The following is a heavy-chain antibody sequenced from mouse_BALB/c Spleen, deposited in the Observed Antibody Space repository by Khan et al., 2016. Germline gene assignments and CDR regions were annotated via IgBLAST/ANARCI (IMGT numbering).Heavy chain of an antibody. CDR3: DSYHDYDGRFAD. D-gene: IGHD2-4*01. Sequence: QVQLQESGPGLVAPSQSLSITCTVSGFSLTAFGVNWVRQPPGKGLEWLGMIWGDGSTDYNSALKSRLSITKDNSKSQLFLKMNSLQPHDTARYDCDSYHDYDGRFADWGQGTLVAVSA. CDR1: GFSLTAFG. CDR2: IWGDGST. J-gene: IGHJ3*01. V-gene: IGHV2-6-7*01.